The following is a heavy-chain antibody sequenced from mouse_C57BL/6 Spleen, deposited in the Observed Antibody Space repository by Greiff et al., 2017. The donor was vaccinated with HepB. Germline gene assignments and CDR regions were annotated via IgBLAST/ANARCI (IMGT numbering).Heavy chain of an antibody. CDR1: GYAFSSYW. Sequence: VQLQQSGAELVKPGASVKISCKASGYAFSSYWMNWVKQRPGKGLEWIGQIYPGDGDTNYNGKFKGKATLTADKSSSTAYMQLSSLTSEDSAVYFCAREGATVEGYFDVWGTGTTVTVSS. D-gene: IGHD1-1*01. J-gene: IGHJ1*03. V-gene: IGHV1-80*01. CDR3: AREGATVEGYFDV. CDR2: IYPGDGDT.